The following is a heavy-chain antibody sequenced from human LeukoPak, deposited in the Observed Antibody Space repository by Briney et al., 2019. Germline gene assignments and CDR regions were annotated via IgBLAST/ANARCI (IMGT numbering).Heavy chain of an antibody. D-gene: IGHD3-10*01. V-gene: IGHV3-23*01. CDR1: GFTFSSYA. CDR3: AKDHHYYGSDSGFDY. Sequence: GGSLRLSCAASGFTFSSYAMSWVRQAAGKGLEWVSAISGSGGSTYYADSVKGRFTISGDNSKNTLYLQMNSLRAEDTAVYYCAKDHHYYGSDSGFDYWGQGTLVTVPS. J-gene: IGHJ4*02. CDR2: ISGSGGST.